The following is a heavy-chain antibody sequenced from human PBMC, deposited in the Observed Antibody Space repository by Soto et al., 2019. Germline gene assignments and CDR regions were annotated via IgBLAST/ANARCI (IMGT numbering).Heavy chain of an antibody. V-gene: IGHV1-69*13. J-gene: IGHJ4*02. Sequence: ASVKVSCKASGGTFSSYAISWVRQAPGQGLEWMGGIIPIFGTANYAQKFQGRVTITADESTSTAYMELSSLRSEDTAVYYCASGDSSGYYYGLIDYWGQGTLVTVSS. D-gene: IGHD3-22*01. CDR1: GGTFSSYA. CDR2: IIPIFGTA. CDR3: ASGDSSGYYYGLIDY.